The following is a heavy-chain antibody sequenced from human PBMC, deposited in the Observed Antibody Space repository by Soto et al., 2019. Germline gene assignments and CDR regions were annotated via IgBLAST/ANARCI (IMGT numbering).Heavy chain of an antibody. J-gene: IGHJ4*02. CDR2: INHSGST. Sequence: PSETLSLTCAVYGGSFSGYYWSWIRQPPGKGLEWIGEINHSGSTNYNPSLKSRVTISVDTSKNQFSLKLSSVTAADTAVYYCARVWDYYGSASYAYPHYWGQGTLVTGSS. CDR1: GGSFSGYY. V-gene: IGHV4-34*01. D-gene: IGHD3-10*01. CDR3: ARVWDYYGSASYAYPHY.